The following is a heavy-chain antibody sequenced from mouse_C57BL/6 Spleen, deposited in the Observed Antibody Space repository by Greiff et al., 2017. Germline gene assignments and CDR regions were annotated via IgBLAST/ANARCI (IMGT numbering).Heavy chain of an antibody. CDR3: VRITTVIEGDFDV. J-gene: IGHJ1*03. D-gene: IGHD1-1*01. CDR1: GFSFNTYA. CDR2: IRSKSNNYAT. V-gene: IGHV10-1*01. Sequence: DVKLVESGGGLVQPKGSLKLSCAASGFSFNTYAMNWVRQAPGKGLEWVARIRSKSNNYATYYADSVKDRFTISRDDSESMLYLQMNNLKTEDTAMYYCVRITTVIEGDFDVWGTGTTVTVSS.